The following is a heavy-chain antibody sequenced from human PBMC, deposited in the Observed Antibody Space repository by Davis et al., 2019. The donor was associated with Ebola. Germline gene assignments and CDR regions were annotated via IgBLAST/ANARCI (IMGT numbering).Heavy chain of an antibody. V-gene: IGHV3-30*03. CDR3: ATAPL. J-gene: IGHJ4*02. CDR1: GFTFSSYG. Sequence: GGSLRLSCAASGFTFSSYGMHWVRQAPGKGLEWVAVISYDGSNKYYADSVKGRFTVSRDNSKNTMYLEVKSLRGDDTAVYYCATAPLWGQGTLVTVSS. CDR2: ISYDGSNK.